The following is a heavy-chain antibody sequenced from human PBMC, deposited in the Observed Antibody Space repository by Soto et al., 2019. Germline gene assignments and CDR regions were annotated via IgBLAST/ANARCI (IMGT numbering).Heavy chain of an antibody. CDR1: GDSINNFY. CDR2: IYSTGST. Sequence: QVQLQESGPGLVKPSETLSLTCSVSGDSINNFYWSWIRQSPGKGLQWIAYIYSTGSTNFNPSLRSRVTISVDTSKNQFSLRLRSVTAADTAIYYCAREPPGGTADYWGQGALVTVSS. V-gene: IGHV4-4*08. CDR3: AREPPGGTADY. J-gene: IGHJ4*02. D-gene: IGHD6-13*01.